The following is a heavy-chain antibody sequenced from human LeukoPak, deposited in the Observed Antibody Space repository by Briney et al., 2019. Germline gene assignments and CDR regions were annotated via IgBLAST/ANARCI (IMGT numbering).Heavy chain of an antibody. D-gene: IGHD5-12*01. CDR1: GYSISSGYY. V-gene: IGHV4-38-2*01. CDR3: ARLASLGGYDYYFDY. J-gene: IGHJ4*02. Sequence: SETLSLTCAVSGYSISSGYYWGWIRQPPGKGLEWIGSIYHSGSTYYNPSLKSRVTISVETSKNQFSLKLSSVTAADTAVYYCARLASLGGYDYYFDYWGQGTLVTVSS. CDR2: IYHSGST.